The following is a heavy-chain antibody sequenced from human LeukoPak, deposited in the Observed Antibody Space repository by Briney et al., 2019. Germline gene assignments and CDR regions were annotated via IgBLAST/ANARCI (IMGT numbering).Heavy chain of an antibody. CDR3: ARGGYGPGSHYRY. CDR1: AGSFTGYY. Sequence: SETLSLTCAVNAGSFTGYYWIWIRQPPGKGLEWIGEIDHTGSISYNPSLRSRVTISVETFKNQFFLNLRSVTAADRAIYYCARGGYGPGSHYRYWGQGTLVTVSS. J-gene: IGHJ4*02. CDR2: IDHTGSI. D-gene: IGHD3-10*01. V-gene: IGHV4-34*01.